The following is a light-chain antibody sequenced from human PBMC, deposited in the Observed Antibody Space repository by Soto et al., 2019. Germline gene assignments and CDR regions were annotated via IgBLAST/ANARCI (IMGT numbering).Light chain of an antibody. CDR1: QDIGTF. J-gene: IGKJ4*01. V-gene: IGKV1-27*01. CDR2: AAS. CDR3: QRYNSVFSLT. Sequence: GARVTITCRASQDIGTFLAWYQQKPGKVPKLLIFAASTLQSGVPSRFSGSGSRTDFTLAISSLQPEDVATYYCQRYNSVFSLTFGGGTKVDIK.